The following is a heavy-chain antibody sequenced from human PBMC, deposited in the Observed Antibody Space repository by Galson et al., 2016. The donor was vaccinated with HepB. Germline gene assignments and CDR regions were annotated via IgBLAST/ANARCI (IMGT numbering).Heavy chain of an antibody. CDR2: IWYDGSNK. Sequence: SLRLSCAASGFTFSSYGMHWVRQAPGKGLEWVAVIWYDGSNKYYADSVKGRFTISRDTSKEALYLQMNTLRAEDTAVYYCARDHHPLGHCVGGCYPSPAWWGQGTLVTVSS. D-gene: IGHD2-21*02. J-gene: IGHJ4*02. V-gene: IGHV3-33*01. CDR1: GFTFSSYG. CDR3: ARDHHPLGHCVGGCYPSPAW.